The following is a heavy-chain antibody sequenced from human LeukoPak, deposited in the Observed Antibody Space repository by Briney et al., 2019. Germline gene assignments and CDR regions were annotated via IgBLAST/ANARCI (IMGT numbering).Heavy chain of an antibody. V-gene: IGHV3-30*03. CDR1: GFTFSSYG. J-gene: IGHJ4*02. CDR2: ISYDGSNK. Sequence: QAGGSLRLSCAASGFTFSSYGMHWVRQAPGKGLEWVAVISYDGSNKYYADSVKGRFTISRDNSKNTLYLQMNSLRAEDTAVYYCARDLGYYGSGSYPLSGVFDYWGQGTLVTVSS. CDR3: ARDLGYYGSGSYPLSGVFDY. D-gene: IGHD3-10*01.